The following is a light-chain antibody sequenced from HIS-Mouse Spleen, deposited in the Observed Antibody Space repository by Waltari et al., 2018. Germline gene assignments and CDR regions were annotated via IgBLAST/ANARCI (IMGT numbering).Light chain of an antibody. CDR2: KAS. CDR1: QSISSW. CDR3: QQYNSYWT. V-gene: IGKV1-5*03. J-gene: IGKJ1*01. Sequence: DIQMTQSPSTLSASVGDRVTITCRASQSISSWLAWYQPNPGKAPKLLIYKASSLESGVPSRFSGSGSGTEFTLTISSLQPDDFATYYCQQYNSYWTFGQGTKVEIK.